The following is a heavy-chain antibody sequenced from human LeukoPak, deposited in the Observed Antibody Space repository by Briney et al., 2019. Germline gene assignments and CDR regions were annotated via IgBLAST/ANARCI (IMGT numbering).Heavy chain of an antibody. CDR1: GFTFSSYS. V-gene: IGHV3-21*01. CDR3: ARHLSGITGYTYGRGIDY. D-gene: IGHD5-18*01. Sequence: GGSLRLSCAASGFTFSSYSMNWVRQAPGKGLEWVSSISSSSSYIYYADSVKGRFTISRDNAKNSLYLQMNSLRAEDTAVYYCARHLSGITGYTYGRGIDYWGQGTLVTVSS. CDR2: ISSSSSYI. J-gene: IGHJ4*02.